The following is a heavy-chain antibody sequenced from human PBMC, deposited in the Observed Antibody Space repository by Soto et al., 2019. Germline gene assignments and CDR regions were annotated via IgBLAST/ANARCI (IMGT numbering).Heavy chain of an antibody. D-gene: IGHD6-6*01. J-gene: IGHJ6*02. CDR1: GGTFSSYA. Sequence: QVQLVQSGAEVKKPGSSVKVSCKASGGTFSSYAISWVRQAPGQGLEWMGGIIPIFGTANYAQKFQGRVTSTAAKSTSTAYMELSSLRSEDTAVYYCARVVAARPAVGMDVWGQGTTVTVSS. CDR3: ARVVAARPAVGMDV. CDR2: IIPIFGTA. V-gene: IGHV1-69*06.